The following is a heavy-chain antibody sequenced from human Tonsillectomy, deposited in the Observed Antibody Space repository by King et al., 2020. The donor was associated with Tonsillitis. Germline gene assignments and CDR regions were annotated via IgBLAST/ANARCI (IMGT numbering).Heavy chain of an antibody. Sequence: VQLVESGGGLVQPGGSLRLSCAASGFTVSSNYMSWVRQAPGKGLEWVSVIYSCGSTYYADSVKGRFTISRDNSKNTLYLQMNILRAEETAVYYCARDRSYYYDSSGMDIWGQGTMVTVSS. J-gene: IGHJ3*02. CDR2: IYSCGST. V-gene: IGHV3-66*01. CDR1: GFTVSSNY. D-gene: IGHD3-22*01. CDR3: ARDRSYYYDSSGMDI.